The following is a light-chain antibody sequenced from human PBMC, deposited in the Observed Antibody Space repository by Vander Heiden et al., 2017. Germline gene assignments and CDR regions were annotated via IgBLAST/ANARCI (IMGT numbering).Light chain of an antibody. V-gene: IGKV1-8*01. J-gene: IGKJ1*01. CDR3: QQYHSYPPRT. CDR2: AAS. Sequence: AIRMTQSPSSFSASTGDRVTITCRASQGISSYLAWYQQKPGKAPKLLIYAASTLQSGVPSRFSGSGSGTDFTLTISCLQSEDFATYYCQQYHSYPPRTFGQGTKVEIK. CDR1: QGISSY.